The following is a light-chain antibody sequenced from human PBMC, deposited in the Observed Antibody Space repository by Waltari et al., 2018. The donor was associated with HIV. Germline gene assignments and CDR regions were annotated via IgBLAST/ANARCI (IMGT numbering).Light chain of an antibody. V-gene: IGLV3-21*01. CDR1: NIGIKS. CDR3: QVWDSFSDHWV. CDR2: DDS. J-gene: IGLJ3*02. Sequence: SYVLTQPPSVSVAPGKSARLTCGGENIGIKSVPWYQQKRGQTRGLVVYDDSDRRSGIPGRFCGANAGDTASLTTSRVGAGDEADYYCQVWDSFSDHWVFGGGTKLTVL.